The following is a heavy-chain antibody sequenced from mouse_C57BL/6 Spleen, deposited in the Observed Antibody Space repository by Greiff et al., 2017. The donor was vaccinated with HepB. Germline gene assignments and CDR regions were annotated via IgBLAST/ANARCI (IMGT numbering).Heavy chain of an antibody. CDR3: VIWYWFAY. CDR2: INPNYGTT. J-gene: IGHJ3*01. D-gene: IGHD1-1*02. CDR1: GNSFPDYK. V-gene: IGHV1-39*01. Sequence: EVQLQESGPELLKPGASVRLSCRALGNSFPDYKWNWVKQSKGKSLEWIGVINPNYGTTSYNQKFKGKATLTVDQSSSTAYMQLNSLTSEDSAVYYCVIWYWFAYWGQGTLVTVSA.